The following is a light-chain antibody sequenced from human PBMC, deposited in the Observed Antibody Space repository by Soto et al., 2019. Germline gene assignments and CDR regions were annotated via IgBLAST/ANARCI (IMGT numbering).Light chain of an antibody. CDR1: QSLLHSNGYNY. CDR3: MQALQTPT. CDR2: LGS. J-gene: IGKJ4*01. Sequence: EIVLTQSPPSLPVTPGEPASIACRSSQSLLHSNGYNYLDWYLQKPGQSPQPLIFLGSNRASGVPDRFSGSGSGTDFTLKISRVEAEDVGVYYCMQALQTPTFGGGTKGEIK. V-gene: IGKV2-28*01.